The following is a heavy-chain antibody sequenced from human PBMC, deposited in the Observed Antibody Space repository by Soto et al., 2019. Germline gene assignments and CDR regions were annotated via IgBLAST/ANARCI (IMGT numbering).Heavy chain of an antibody. CDR1: GYAFTSYG. J-gene: IGHJ6*01. CDR3: ARWGGGRYVDWWRDYGMDV. Sequence: DSGQVCFKACGYAFTSYGISLVREAPGQRLEWMGWISAYNGNTNYAQKLQVRVTMTKDTSTSTAYMELRSLRSDDTAVYYCARWGGGRYVDWWRDYGMDVWGQGTTVTVSS. D-gene: IGHD3-9*01. CDR2: ISAYNGNT. V-gene: IGHV1-18*01.